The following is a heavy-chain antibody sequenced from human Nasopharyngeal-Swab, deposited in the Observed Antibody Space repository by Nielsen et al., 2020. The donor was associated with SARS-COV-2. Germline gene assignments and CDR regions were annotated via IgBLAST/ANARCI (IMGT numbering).Heavy chain of an antibody. J-gene: IGHJ4*02. CDR2: IYYSGST. Sequence: SETLSLTCTVSGGSISSGGYYWSWIRQHPGKGLEWIGYIYYSGSTNYNPSLKSRVTISVDTSKNQFSLKLSSVTAADTAVYYCAREYSSSWYRGFDYWGQGTRVTVSS. CDR3: AREYSSSWYRGFDY. CDR1: GGSISSGGYY. D-gene: IGHD6-13*01. V-gene: IGHV4-61*08.